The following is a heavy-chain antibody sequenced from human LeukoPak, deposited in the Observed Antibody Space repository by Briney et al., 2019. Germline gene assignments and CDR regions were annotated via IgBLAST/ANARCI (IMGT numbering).Heavy chain of an antibody. CDR3: ARGWGGI. CDR2: IYYSGST. CDR1: GGSISSSNYY. D-gene: IGHD3-16*01. Sequence: SETLSLTCSVSGGSISSSNYYWGWIRQPPGKGLEYIGSIYYSGSTYYNPSLKSRVTISVDTSKNQFSLKLSSVTAADTAVYYCARGWGGIWGQGTMVTVSS. J-gene: IGHJ3*02. V-gene: IGHV4-39*07.